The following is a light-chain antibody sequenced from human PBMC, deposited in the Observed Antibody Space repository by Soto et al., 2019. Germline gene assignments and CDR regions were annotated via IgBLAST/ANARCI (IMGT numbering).Light chain of an antibody. CDR2: DVG. V-gene: IGLV2-14*01. CDR1: SSDVGGYNY. CDR3: SSYTSSSTVV. J-gene: IGLJ2*01. Sequence: QSVLTQPASVSGSPGQSITISCTGTSSDVGGYNYVSWYQQHPGKAPKLMIYDVGNRPSGVSNRFSGSKSGNTASLTISGLQAEDEADYYRSSYTSSSTVVFGGGTKLTVL.